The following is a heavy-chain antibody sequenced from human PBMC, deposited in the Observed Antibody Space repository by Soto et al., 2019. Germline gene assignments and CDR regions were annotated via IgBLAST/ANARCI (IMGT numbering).Heavy chain of an antibody. CDR3: ARVVSSWFLLDY. CDR1: GFTFSSYA. J-gene: IGHJ4*02. Sequence: PGGSLRLSCAASGFTFSSYAMHWVRQAPGKGLEWVAVISYDGSNKYYADSVKGRFTISRDNSKNTLYLQMNSLRAEDTAVYYCARVVSSWFLLDYWGQGTLVTVSS. D-gene: IGHD6-13*01. CDR2: ISYDGSNK. V-gene: IGHV3-30-3*01.